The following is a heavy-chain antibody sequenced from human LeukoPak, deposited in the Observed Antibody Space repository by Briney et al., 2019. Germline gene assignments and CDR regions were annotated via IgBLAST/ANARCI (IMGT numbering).Heavy chain of an antibody. CDR2: INPNSGGT. CDR1: GYTFTGYY. CDR3: ARGRRWFGLSDSNWFDP. J-gene: IGHJ5*02. Sequence: ASVKVSCKASGYTFTGYYMHWVRQAPGQGLEWMGWINPNSGGTNYAQKFQGRVTMTRDTSISTAYMELSSLRSEDTAVYYCARGRRWFGLSDSNWFDPWGQGTLVPVSS. V-gene: IGHV1-2*02. D-gene: IGHD4-23*01.